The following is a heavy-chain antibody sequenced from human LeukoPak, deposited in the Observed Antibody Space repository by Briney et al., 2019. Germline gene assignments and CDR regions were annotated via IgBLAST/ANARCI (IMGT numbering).Heavy chain of an antibody. V-gene: IGHV4-39*01. CDR3: ARRGIAVVDP. Sequence: SETLSLTCTVSGGSISNSYYWGWIRQPPGKGLEWIGSIYYSGDTYYNPSLKSRVTVSMDTSKNQFSLKLSSVTAADTAVYYCARRGIAVVDPWGQGTLVTVSS. CDR1: GGSISNSYY. D-gene: IGHD6-19*01. J-gene: IGHJ5*02. CDR2: IYYSGDT.